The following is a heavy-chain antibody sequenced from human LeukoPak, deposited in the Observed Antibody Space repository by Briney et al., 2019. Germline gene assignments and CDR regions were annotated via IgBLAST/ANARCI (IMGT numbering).Heavy chain of an antibody. Sequence: SETLSLTCTVSGGSVSSGSYYWRWIRQPPGKGLEWIGYIYYSGSTNYNPSLKSRVTISVDTSKNQFSLKLSSVTAADTAVYYCAREDYDFWSGTYYWGQGTLVTVSS. CDR1: GGSVSSGSYY. V-gene: IGHV4-61*01. CDR2: IYYSGST. CDR3: AREDYDFWSGTYY. D-gene: IGHD3-3*01. J-gene: IGHJ4*02.